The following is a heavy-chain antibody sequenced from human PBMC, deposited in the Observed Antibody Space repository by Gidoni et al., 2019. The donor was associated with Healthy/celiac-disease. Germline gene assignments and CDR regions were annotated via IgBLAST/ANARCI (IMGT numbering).Heavy chain of an antibody. CDR1: GFTFSNAW. J-gene: IGHJ5*02. CDR2: IKSKTDGGTT. CDR3: SSHNLGYSYGSLYNWFDP. Sequence: EVQLVESGGGLVKPGGSLSLSCAASGFTFSNAWMSWVRQAPGKGLEWVGRIKSKTDGGTTDYAAPVKGRFTISRDDSKNTLYLQMNSLKTEDTAVYYCSSHNLGYSYGSLYNWFDPWGQGTLVTVSS. V-gene: IGHV3-15*01. D-gene: IGHD5-18*01.